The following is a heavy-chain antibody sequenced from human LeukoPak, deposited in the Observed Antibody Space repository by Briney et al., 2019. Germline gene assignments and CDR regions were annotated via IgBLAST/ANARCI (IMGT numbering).Heavy chain of an antibody. CDR1: GYTFTSYG. J-gene: IGHJ4*02. Sequence: ASVKVSCKASGYTFTSYGIGWVRQAPGQGLEWMGWISAYNGNTNYAQKLQGRVTMTTDTSTSTAYMELRSLRSDDTAVYYCARDGTHYYDSLFDYWGQGTLVTVSS. CDR3: ARDGTHYYDSLFDY. CDR2: ISAYNGNT. D-gene: IGHD3-22*01. V-gene: IGHV1-18*01.